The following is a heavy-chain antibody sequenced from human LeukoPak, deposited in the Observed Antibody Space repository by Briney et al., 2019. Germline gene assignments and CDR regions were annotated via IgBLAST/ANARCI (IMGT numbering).Heavy chain of an antibody. CDR3: ARHADIALMKDGFDP. Sequence: PSETLSLTCAVSGGSITNYYWSWIRQPPGKGLEWIAYIYYSRSTLYNPSLKSRATISVDMSKNQFSLRLTSVTAADTAAYYCARHADIALMKDGFDPWGRGTVVSVSS. CDR2: IYYSRST. CDR1: GGSITNYY. J-gene: IGHJ5*02. V-gene: IGHV4-59*08. D-gene: IGHD3-16*01.